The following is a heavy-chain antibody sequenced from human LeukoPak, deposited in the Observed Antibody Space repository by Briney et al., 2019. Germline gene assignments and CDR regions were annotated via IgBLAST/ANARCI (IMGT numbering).Heavy chain of an antibody. CDR2: IRCDGSNK. V-gene: IGHV3-30*02. Sequence: PGGSLRLSCAASGFTFSSYGMHWVRQAPGKGLEWVAFIRCDGSNKYYADSVKGRFTISRDNSKNPLYLQMNSLRAEDTAVYYCAKGSYHLDYWGQGTLVTVSS. D-gene: IGHD1-26*01. CDR3: AKGSYHLDY. CDR1: GFTFSSYG. J-gene: IGHJ4*02.